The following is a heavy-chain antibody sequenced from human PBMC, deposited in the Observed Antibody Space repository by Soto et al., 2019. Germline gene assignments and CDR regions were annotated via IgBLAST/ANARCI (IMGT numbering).Heavy chain of an antibody. CDR1: GFTFSSYA. CDR2: ISGSGGST. V-gene: IGHV3-23*01. CDR3: AKVWIFGVVMGGIQGYYFDY. J-gene: IGHJ4*02. Sequence: GGSLRLSCAASGFTFSSYAMSWVRQAPGKGLEWVSAISGSGGSTYYADSVKGRFTISRDNSKNPLYLQMNSLRAEDTAVYYCAKVWIFGVVMGGIQGYYFDYWGQGTLVTVSS. D-gene: IGHD3-3*01.